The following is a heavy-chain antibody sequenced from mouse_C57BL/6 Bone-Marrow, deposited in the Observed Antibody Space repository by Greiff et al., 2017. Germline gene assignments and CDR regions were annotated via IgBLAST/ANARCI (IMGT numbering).Heavy chain of an antibody. CDR1: GYTFTSYG. V-gene: IGHV1-81*01. CDR2: IYPRSGNT. D-gene: IGHD2-4*01. Sequence: VQGVESGAELARPGASVKLSCKASGYTFTSYGISWVKQRTGQGLEWIGEIYPRSGNTYYNEKFKGKATLTADKSSSTAYMELRSLTSEDSAVYFCAREMISEDYFDYGGQGTRLTVSA. CDR3: AREMISEDYFDY. J-gene: IGHJ2*03.